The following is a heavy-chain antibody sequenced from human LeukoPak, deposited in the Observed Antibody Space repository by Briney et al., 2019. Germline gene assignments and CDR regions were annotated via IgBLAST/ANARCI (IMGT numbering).Heavy chain of an antibody. V-gene: IGHV1-69*13. D-gene: IGHD2-2*01. CDR1: GGTFSSYA. Sequence: SVKVSCKASGGTFSSYAISWVRQAPGQGREWMGGIIPIFGTANYAQKFQGRVTITADESTSTAYMELSSLRSEDTAVYYCASEQGYCSSTSCANFDYWGQGTLVTVSS. J-gene: IGHJ4*02. CDR2: IIPIFGTA. CDR3: ASEQGYCSSTSCANFDY.